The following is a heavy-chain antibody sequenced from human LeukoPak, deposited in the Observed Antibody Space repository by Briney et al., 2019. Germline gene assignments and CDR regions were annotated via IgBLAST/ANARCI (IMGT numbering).Heavy chain of an antibody. V-gene: IGHV3-23*01. CDR2: ISGSGSSK. J-gene: IGHJ4*02. CDR3: ARLSANVCDY. D-gene: IGHD2-8*01. CDR1: GGSFSGYS. Sequence: ETLSLTCAASGGSFSGYSWSWVRQAPGKGPEWVSAISGSGSSKYYAGSVRGRFTISRDNSKRTVYLQMNSLRVEDTAVYYCARLSANVCDYGGRETLVSAS.